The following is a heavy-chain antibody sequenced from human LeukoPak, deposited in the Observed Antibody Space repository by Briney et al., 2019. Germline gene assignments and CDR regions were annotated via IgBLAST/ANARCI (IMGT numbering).Heavy chain of an antibody. J-gene: IGHJ4*02. Sequence: ASVKVSCKASGHTFTSYDINWVRQATGQGLEWMGWMNPDSGNTGYAQKFQGRVTMTRNTSISTAYMELSSLTSEDTAVYYCARQIAAAGLPLVYWGQGTLVTVSS. CDR3: ARQIAAAGLPLVY. CDR1: GHTFTSYD. CDR2: MNPDSGNT. V-gene: IGHV1-8*01. D-gene: IGHD6-13*01.